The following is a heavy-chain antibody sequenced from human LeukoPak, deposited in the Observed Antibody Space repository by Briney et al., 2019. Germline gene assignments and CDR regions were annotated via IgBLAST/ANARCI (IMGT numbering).Heavy chain of an antibody. V-gene: IGHV3-53*01. CDR1: GFTVSSNY. J-gene: IGHJ4*02. Sequence: GGSLRLSCAASGFTVSSNYMSWVRQAPGKGLECVSVIYSHGATYYAVSVKGRFTISRDKSKNTLYLQMNSLRVEDTAVYYCGRDLIGTAASWDCWGQGTLVTVSS. CDR2: IYSHGAT. CDR3: GRDLIGTAASWDC. D-gene: IGHD6-25*01.